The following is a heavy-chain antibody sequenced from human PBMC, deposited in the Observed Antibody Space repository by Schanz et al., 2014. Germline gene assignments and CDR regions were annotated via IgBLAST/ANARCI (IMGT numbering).Heavy chain of an antibody. CDR1: GFTFSSSD. V-gene: IGHV3-7*02. J-gene: IGHJ4*02. CDR2: IKHDGSVK. Sequence: VQLVESGGGVVQPGRSLRLSCVASGFTFSSSDVLWVRQAPGKGPEWVANIKHDGSVKDYVDSVEGRFTISRDNAKRSLFLQMNSLRVEDTAVYFCVSQTGSPDYWGQGTLVTVSS. D-gene: IGHD6-13*01. CDR3: VSQTGSPDY.